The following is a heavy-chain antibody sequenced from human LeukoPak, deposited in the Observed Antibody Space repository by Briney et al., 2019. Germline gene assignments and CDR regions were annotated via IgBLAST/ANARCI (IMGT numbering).Heavy chain of an antibody. CDR2: FYHGGST. J-gene: IGHJ4*02. CDR3: ARGQWLPVFDF. D-gene: IGHD3-22*01. Sequence: SETLSLTGTVSGGSITGGGYSWSWIRQAPGKGLEWIGYFYHGGSTSYNPSLRSRVTISVDRSKNQFSLKLTSVTAADTAVYYCARGQWLPVFDFWGQGTLVTVSS. CDR1: GGSITGGGYS. V-gene: IGHV4-30-2*01.